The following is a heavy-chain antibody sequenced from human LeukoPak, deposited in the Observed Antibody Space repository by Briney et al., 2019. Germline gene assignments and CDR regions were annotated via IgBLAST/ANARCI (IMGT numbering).Heavy chain of an antibody. J-gene: IGHJ3*02. CDR3: ARTSLVEAFDI. Sequence: SPGGSLRLSCAASGFTFSSYSMNWVRQAPGKGLEWVSSICSSSSYIYYADSVKGRFTISRDNAKNSLYLQMNSLRAEDTAVYYCARTSLVEAFDIWGQGTMVTVSS. CDR2: ICSSSSYI. CDR1: GFTFSSYS. V-gene: IGHV3-21*01. D-gene: IGHD6-6*01.